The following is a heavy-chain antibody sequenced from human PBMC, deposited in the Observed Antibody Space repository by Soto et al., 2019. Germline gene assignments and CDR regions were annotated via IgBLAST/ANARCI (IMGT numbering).Heavy chain of an antibody. V-gene: IGHV4-59*01. J-gene: IGHJ4*02. D-gene: IGHD3-3*01. CDR1: GGSISSYY. CDR3: ARGDFAWEPSTDY. CDR2: IYYSGST. Sequence: SETLSLTCTVSGGSISSYYWSWIRQPPGKGLEWIGYIYYSGSTNYNPSLKSRVTISVDTSKNQFSLKLSSVTAADTAVYYCARGDFAWEPSTDYWGQGTLVTVSS.